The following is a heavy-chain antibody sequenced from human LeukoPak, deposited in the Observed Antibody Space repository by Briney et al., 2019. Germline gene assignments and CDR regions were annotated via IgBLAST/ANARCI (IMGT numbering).Heavy chain of an antibody. V-gene: IGHV1-2*02. Sequence: ASVKVSCKASGYTFTGYYMHWVRQAPGQGLEWMGWINPNSGGTNYAQKFQGRVTMTRDTSISTAYMELSRLRFDDTAVYYCARGGPYCSGGSCYGNNWFDPWGQGTLVTVSS. D-gene: IGHD2-15*01. CDR3: ARGGPYCSGGSCYGNNWFDP. CDR1: GYTFTGYY. CDR2: INPNSGGT. J-gene: IGHJ5*02.